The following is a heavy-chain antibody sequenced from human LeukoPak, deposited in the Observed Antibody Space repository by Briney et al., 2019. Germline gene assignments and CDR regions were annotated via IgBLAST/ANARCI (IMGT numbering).Heavy chain of an antibody. CDR3: ARKKSGWVFDY. D-gene: IGHD6-19*01. J-gene: IGHJ4*02. CDR2: IYSSGST. V-gene: IGHV3-53*01. Sequence: PGGSLRLSCAASGFTVSSNYMSWVRQAPGKGLEWVSVIYSSGSTYYADSVKGRFTISRDNSKNTLHLQMNTLRAEDTAVYYCARKKSGWVFDYWGQGTLVTVSS. CDR1: GFTVSSNY.